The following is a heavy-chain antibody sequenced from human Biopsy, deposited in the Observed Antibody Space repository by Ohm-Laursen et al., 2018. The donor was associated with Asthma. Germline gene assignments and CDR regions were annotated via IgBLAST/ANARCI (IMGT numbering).Heavy chain of an antibody. Sequence: SLRLSCTASGFTFGDYWMSWVRQVPGKGLEWVANIKHDGSEKNHVDSLKGRFTISRDNAKNSLYLQMNSLRAEDTAVYYCARTSHFWSPYHAEHYQLWGQGTLVTVSS. D-gene: IGHD3-3*02. CDR2: IKHDGSEK. CDR3: ARTSHFWSPYHAEHYQL. J-gene: IGHJ1*01. CDR1: GFTFGDYW. V-gene: IGHV3-7*01.